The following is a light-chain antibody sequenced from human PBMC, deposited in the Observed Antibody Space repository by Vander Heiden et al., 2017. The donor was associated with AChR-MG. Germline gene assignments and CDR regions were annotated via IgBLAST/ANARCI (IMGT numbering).Light chain of an antibody. CDR1: SIRSYY. J-gene: IGLJ2*01. V-gene: IGLV3-19*01. CDR2: GNN. CDR3: NSRDSRGNLHVV. Sequence: SGLTPDPALAVAVGRTVRNTCQGDSIRSYYASWYQQMPRQAPELVIYGNNNRPSGPPDLSSGSCSGNTSSFTITVSPADDAADYYCNSRDSRGNLHVVFGGGTKLTVL.